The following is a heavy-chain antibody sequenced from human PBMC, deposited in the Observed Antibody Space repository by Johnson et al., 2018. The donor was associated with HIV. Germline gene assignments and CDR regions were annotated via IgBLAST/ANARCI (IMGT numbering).Heavy chain of an antibody. Sequence: QVHLVESGGGVVQPGRSLRLSCAASGFTFSSYAMHWVRQALGKGLEWVAVISYDGSNKYYADSVKGRFTISRDNSKNTLYLQMNSLRAEDTAVYYCTTGVFHAFDMWGQGTMVTVSS. D-gene: IGHD1-1*01. CDR1: GFTFSSYA. CDR2: ISYDGSNK. CDR3: TTGVFHAFDM. J-gene: IGHJ3*02. V-gene: IGHV3-30*14.